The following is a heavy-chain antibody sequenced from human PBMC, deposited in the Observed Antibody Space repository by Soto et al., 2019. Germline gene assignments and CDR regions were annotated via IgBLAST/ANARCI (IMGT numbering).Heavy chain of an antibody. CDR3: VKDRRGKDVDYEPATPY. CDR1: GFTFSAYA. CDR2: VTGCGGNT. Sequence: EVQVLESGGGLVQPGGSLRLTCAAPGFTFSAYAMGWVRQAPGKGLEWAATVTGCGGNTYYADSVKGRFPVSRDNSKNTMYLQTDSQRAEDAAVYYCVKDRRGKDVDYEPATPYWGQGKLGTVSS. J-gene: IGHJ4*02. D-gene: IGHD4-17*01. V-gene: IGHV3-23*01.